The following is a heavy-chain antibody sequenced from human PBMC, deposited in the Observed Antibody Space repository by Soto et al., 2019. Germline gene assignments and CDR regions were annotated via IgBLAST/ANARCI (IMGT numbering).Heavy chain of an antibody. D-gene: IGHD3-3*01. V-gene: IGHV4-31*03. CDR1: GDSISSGGYY. CDR2: INHTGGT. J-gene: IGHJ5*02. CDR3: ATRITVFGLLIPPFDP. Sequence: SETLSLTCIVSGDSISSGGYYWSWIRQHPVKGLEWIGEINHTGGTHYNPSLKSRVTMSVDTSKNQFSLRLSSVTAADTAIYYCATRITVFGLLIPPFDPWGQGTQVTSPQ.